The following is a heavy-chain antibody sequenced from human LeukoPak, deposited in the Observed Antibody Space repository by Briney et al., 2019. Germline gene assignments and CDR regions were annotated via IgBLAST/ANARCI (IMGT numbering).Heavy chain of an antibody. V-gene: IGHV4-34*01. CDR3: AREATMVRGLSWFDP. CDR1: GGSFSGYY. CDR2: INHRGST. D-gene: IGHD3-10*01. Sequence: SETLSLTCAVYGGSFSGYYWSWIRQPPGKGLEWIGEINHRGSTNYNPSLKNRVTISIDTSKNQSSLKLSSVTAADTAVYYCAREATMVRGLSWFDPWGQGTLVTVSS. J-gene: IGHJ5*02.